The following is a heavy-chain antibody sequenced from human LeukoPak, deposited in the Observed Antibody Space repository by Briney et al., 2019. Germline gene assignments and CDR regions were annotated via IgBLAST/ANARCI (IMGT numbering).Heavy chain of an antibody. CDR1: GGSISSSSYY. J-gene: IGHJ4*02. V-gene: IGHV4-39*07. CDR3: ARDSTRRNFFDY. CDR2: IYYSGST. Sequence: SETLSLTCTVSGGSISSSSYYWGWIRQPPGKGLEWIGSIYYSGSTNYNPSLKSRVTISVDTSKNQFSLKLTSVTAADTAVYYCARDSTRRNFFDYWGQGTLVTVSS. D-gene: IGHD2-2*01.